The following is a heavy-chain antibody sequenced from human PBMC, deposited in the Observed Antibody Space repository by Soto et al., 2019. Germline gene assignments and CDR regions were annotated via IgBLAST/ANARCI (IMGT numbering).Heavy chain of an antibody. CDR3: ARAQRVLSYYDY. CDR2: IYYSGST. J-gene: IGHJ4*02. D-gene: IGHD3-9*01. V-gene: IGHV4-59*01. Sequence: PSETLSLTCTVSGGSISSYYWSWIRQPPGKGLEWIGYIYYSGSTNYNPSLKSRVTISVDTSKNQFSLKLSSVTAADTAVYYCARAQRVLSYYDYWGQGTLVTVSS. CDR1: GGSISSYY.